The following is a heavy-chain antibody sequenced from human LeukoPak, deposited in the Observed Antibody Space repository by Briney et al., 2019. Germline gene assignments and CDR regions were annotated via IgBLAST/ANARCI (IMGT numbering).Heavy chain of an antibody. CDR3: ARGGFWSGYYTGRDYNWFDP. Sequence: SETLSLTCAVYGGSFSGYYWSWIRQPPGKGLEWIGEINHSGSTNYNPSLKSRVTISVDTSKNQFSLKLSSVTAADTAAYYCARGGFWSGYYTGRDYNWFDPWGQGTLVTVSS. J-gene: IGHJ5*02. CDR2: INHSGST. V-gene: IGHV4-34*01. CDR1: GGSFSGYY. D-gene: IGHD3-3*01.